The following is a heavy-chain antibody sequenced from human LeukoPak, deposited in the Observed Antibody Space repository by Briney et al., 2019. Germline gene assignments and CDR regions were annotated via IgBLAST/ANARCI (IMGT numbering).Heavy chain of an antibody. CDR1: GYTFASYY. D-gene: IGHD4-23*01. CDR3: ARDLGGYGGNSERYLDY. V-gene: IGHV1-46*01. CDR2: INPSGGST. Sequence: ASVKVSCKASGYTFASYYMHWARQAPGQGLEWMGIINPSGGSTSYAQKFQGRVTMTRDTSTSTVYMELGSLRSEDTAVYYCARDLGGYGGNSERYLDYWGQGTLVTVSS. J-gene: IGHJ4*02.